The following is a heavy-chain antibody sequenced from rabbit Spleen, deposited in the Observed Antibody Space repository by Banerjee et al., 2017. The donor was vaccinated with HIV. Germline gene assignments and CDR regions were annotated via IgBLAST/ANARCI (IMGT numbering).Heavy chain of an antibody. V-gene: IGHV1S45*01. Sequence: QEQLVESGGGLVKPEGSLTLTCTASGFSFSSTYWICWVRQAPGKGLEWIACIYAGTSGASYYASWAKGRFTISKSSSTTVTLQMTSLTVADTATYFCARDTGSSFSTYGMDLWGQGTLVTVS. D-gene: IGHD8-1*01. CDR1: GFSFSSTYW. CDR3: ARDTGSSFSTYGMDL. J-gene: IGHJ6*01. CDR2: IYAGTSGAS.